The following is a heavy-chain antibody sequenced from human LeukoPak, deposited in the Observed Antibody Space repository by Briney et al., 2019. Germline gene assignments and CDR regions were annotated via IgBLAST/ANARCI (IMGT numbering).Heavy chain of an antibody. V-gene: IGHV3-23*01. Sequence: AGGSLRLSCAASGFTFTSYAMSWVRQAPGKGLEWVSAINTGGNTTYYADSVRGRFTISRDNSKNTLYLQMNSLRAEDTAVYYCAKAGNIVVVPAALSPDPWGQGTLVTVSS. CDR3: AKAGNIVVVPAALSPDP. CDR1: GFTFTSYA. CDR2: INTGGNTT. J-gene: IGHJ5*02. D-gene: IGHD2-2*01.